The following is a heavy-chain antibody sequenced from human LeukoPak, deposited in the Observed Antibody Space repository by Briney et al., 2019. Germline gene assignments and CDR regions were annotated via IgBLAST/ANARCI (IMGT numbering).Heavy chain of an antibody. J-gene: IGHJ4*02. CDR1: GFTVSSYS. V-gene: IGHV3-21*05. D-gene: IGHD3-22*01. CDR3: AKDRSYYDSSGYIYYFDY. CDR2: ISSNSRYI. Sequence: GGSLRLSCAASGFTVSSYSMNWVRQAPGNGRELVSYISSNSRYIYYAYAVKGRFTISRDNANNTLYLQMNSVSAEDTAVYYCAKDRSYYDSSGYIYYFDYWGQGTLVTVSS.